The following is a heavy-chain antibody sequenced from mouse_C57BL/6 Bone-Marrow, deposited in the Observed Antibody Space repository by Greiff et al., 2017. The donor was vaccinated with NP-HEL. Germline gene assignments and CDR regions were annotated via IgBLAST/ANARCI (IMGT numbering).Heavy chain of an antibody. CDR3: ARRAMVTDWYFDV. Sequence: VQLQQPGAELVKPGASVKLSCKASGYTFTSYWMHWVKQRPGQGLEWIGMIHPNSGSTNYNEKFKSKATLTVDKSSSTAYMQLSSLTSEDSAVYYCARRAMVTDWYFDVWGTGTTVTVSS. V-gene: IGHV1-64*01. CDR1: GYTFTSYW. D-gene: IGHD2-2*01. CDR2: IHPNSGST. J-gene: IGHJ1*03.